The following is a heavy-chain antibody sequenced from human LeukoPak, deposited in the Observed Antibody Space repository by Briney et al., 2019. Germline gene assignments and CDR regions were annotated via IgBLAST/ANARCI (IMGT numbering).Heavy chain of an antibody. Sequence: GGSLRLSCAASGFTLTSYAMTWVRQAPGKGLEWVSGISGSGGSTYYADSVKGRFTISRDNSKDTLYLQMNSLRAEDTAVYYCAKFPKRFGGSHIRPPLRYYYGMDVWGQGTTVTVSS. J-gene: IGHJ6*02. D-gene: IGHD3-10*01. CDR2: ISGSGGST. CDR1: GFTLTSYA. V-gene: IGHV3-23*01. CDR3: AKFPKRFGGSHIRPPLRYYYGMDV.